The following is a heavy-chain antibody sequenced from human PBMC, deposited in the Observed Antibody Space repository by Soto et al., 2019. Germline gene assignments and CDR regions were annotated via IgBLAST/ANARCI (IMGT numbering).Heavy chain of an antibody. J-gene: IGHJ4*02. D-gene: IGHD6-13*01. Sequence: PGGSLRLSCAASGFTFSSYSMNWVRQAPGKGLEWVSSISSSSSYIYYADSVKGRFTISRDNAKNSLYLQMNSLRAEDTAVYYCGTGSIAAAGLFDYWGQGTLVTVSS. CDR3: GTGSIAAAGLFDY. CDR1: GFTFSSYS. CDR2: ISSSSSYI. V-gene: IGHV3-21*01.